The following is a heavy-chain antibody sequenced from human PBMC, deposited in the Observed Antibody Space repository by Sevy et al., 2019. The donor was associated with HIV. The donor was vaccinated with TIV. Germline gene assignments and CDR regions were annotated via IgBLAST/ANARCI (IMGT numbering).Heavy chain of an antibody. CDR2: ISYDATNK. V-gene: IGHV3-30-3*01. CDR3: ANAYSGSYSHSYLYALDV. Sequence: GGSLRLSCAASGFTFTSYSMHWVRQAPGKGLEWVATISYDATNKHYADSVKGRFTISRDNSRNSLFMQMNSLRNEDTAIYFCANAYSGSYSHSYLYALDVWGQGTTVTVSS. CDR1: GFTFTSYS. J-gene: IGHJ6*02. D-gene: IGHD1-26*01.